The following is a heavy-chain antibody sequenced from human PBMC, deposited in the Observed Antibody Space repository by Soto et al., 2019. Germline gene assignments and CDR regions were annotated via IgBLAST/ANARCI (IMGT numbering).Heavy chain of an antibody. CDR1: GYTFTSYY. D-gene: IGHD6-6*01. V-gene: IGHV1-46*01. CDR3: ARVRSSSSSRGDAFDI. Sequence: QVQLVQSGAEVKKPGASVKVSCKASGYTFTSYYMHWVRQAPGQGLEWMGIINHSGGSTSYEQKYQCRVTMTRDKSTSTVYMELRSLRSEDTAVYYCARVRSSSSSRGDAFDIWGQGTMVTVSS. J-gene: IGHJ3*02. CDR2: INHSGGST.